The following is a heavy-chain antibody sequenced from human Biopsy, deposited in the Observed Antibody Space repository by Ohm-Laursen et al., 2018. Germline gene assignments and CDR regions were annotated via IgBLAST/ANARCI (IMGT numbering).Heavy chain of an antibody. D-gene: IGHD3-22*01. Sequence: SAVKVSCKASGGTFTNHAVGWVRQAPGQGLEWVGSSIPLFNTANYADKFQGRVTLTADKSTTTAYMELSSLRSEDTAIYYCARFPLGAYDDSGSYRAVEHWYFDLWGRGALVTVSS. J-gene: IGHJ2*01. CDR2: SIPLFNTA. V-gene: IGHV1-69*06. CDR1: GGTFTNHA. CDR3: ARFPLGAYDDSGSYRAVEHWYFDL.